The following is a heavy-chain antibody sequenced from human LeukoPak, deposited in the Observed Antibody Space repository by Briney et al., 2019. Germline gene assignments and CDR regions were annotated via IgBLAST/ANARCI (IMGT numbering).Heavy chain of an antibody. CDR3: ARGRLAY. J-gene: IGHJ4*02. CDR1: GFTTSSYR. CDR2: IKQDGSEK. Sequence: GSLRRSCAASGFTTSSYRMSRVRQAPGKGLEWVANIKQDGSEKYYVDSVKGRFTISRDNAKNSLYLQMNSLRAEDTAVYYCARGRLAYWGQGTLVTVSS. V-gene: IGHV3-7*03.